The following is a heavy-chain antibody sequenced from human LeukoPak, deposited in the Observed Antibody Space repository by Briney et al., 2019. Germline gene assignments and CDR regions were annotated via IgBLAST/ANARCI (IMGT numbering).Heavy chain of an antibody. V-gene: IGHV5-51*01. CDR2: IYPGDSDT. CDR1: GYTFSISW. CDR3: ARHLSAAGGSWDFDY. Sequence: GSLKISCKASGYTFSISWIGWVRQMPGKGLEWMGVIYPGDSDTRYSPSFEGQVTMSVDKSINTAYLQWSSLKASDSAIYYCARHLSAAGGSWDFDYWGQGTLVTVSS. J-gene: IGHJ4*02. D-gene: IGHD6-13*01.